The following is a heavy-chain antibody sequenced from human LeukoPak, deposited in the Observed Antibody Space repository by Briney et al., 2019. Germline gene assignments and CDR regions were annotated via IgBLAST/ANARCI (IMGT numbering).Heavy chain of an antibody. CDR1: GGSISSSSYY. CDR2: IYYSGST. CDR3: ARAGITMARGWFDP. V-gene: IGHV4-39*01. Sequence: SETLSLTCTVSGGSISSSSYYWGWIRQPPGKGLEWIVSIYYSGSTYYNPSLKSRVTISVDTSKNQFSLKLSSVTAADTAVYYCARAGITMARGWFDPWGQGTLVTVSS. J-gene: IGHJ5*02. D-gene: IGHD3-10*01.